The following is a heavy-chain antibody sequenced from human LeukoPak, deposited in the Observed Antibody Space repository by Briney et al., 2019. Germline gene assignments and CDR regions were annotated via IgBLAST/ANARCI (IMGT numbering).Heavy chain of an antibody. D-gene: IGHD3-22*01. CDR2: ISSGSSTI. CDR3: ASGSGYYDSSGYDY. J-gene: IGHJ4*02. V-gene: IGHV3-48*04. Sequence: GGSLRLSCAASGFTFSNYAMNWVRQAPGKGLEWVSYISSGSSTIYYADSVKGRFTISRDNAKNSLYLQMNSLRAEDTAVYYCASGSGYYDSSGYDYWGQGTLVTVSS. CDR1: GFTFSNYA.